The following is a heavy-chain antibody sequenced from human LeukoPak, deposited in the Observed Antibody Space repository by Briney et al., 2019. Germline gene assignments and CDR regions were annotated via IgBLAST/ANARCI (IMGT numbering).Heavy chain of an antibody. V-gene: IGHV4-61*02. D-gene: IGHD5-12*01. CDR2: IYGRGST. Sequence: SETLSLTCTVSGDSIRTSSAYWSWIRPPAGKELEWIGRIYGRGSTNYNPSLKSRVTISLEKSKNQFSLKLSSVTAADTAVYYCARDAYGYTDTWGQGTLVTVSS. CDR1: GDSIRTSSAY. CDR3: ARDAYGYTDT. J-gene: IGHJ5*02.